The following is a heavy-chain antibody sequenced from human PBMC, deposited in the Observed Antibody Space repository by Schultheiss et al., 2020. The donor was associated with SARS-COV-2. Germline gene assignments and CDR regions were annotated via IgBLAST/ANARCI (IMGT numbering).Heavy chain of an antibody. CDR2: IWYDGSNK. V-gene: IGHV3-33*08. CDR3: AREGYSSNLDY. J-gene: IGHJ4*02. D-gene: IGHD6-13*01. Sequence: GGSLRLSCAASGFTFSSYAMHWVRQAPGKGLEWVAVIWYDGSNKYYADSVKGRFTISRDNSKNTLYLQMNSLRAEDTAVYYCAREGYSSNLDYWGQGTLVTVSS. CDR1: GFTFSSYA.